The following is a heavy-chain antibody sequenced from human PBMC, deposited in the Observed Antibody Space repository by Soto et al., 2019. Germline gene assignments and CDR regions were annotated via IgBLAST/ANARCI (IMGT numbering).Heavy chain of an antibody. CDR1: GGSISGYY. D-gene: IGHD6-13*01. Sequence: SETLSLTCTVSGGSISGYYWSWIRQPPGKGLEWIGYIYYSGSTNYNPSLKSRVTISVDTSKNQFSLKLSSVTAADTAVYYCARDLSLYSSSWYGWFDPWGQGTLVTVSS. V-gene: IGHV4-59*01. J-gene: IGHJ5*02. CDR3: ARDLSLYSSSWYGWFDP. CDR2: IYYSGST.